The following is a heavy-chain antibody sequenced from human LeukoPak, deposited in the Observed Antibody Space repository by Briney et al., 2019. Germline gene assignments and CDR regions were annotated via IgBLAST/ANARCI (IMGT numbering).Heavy chain of an antibody. CDR1: GGSISSNRYY. V-gene: IGHV4-39*01. D-gene: IGHD3-22*01. CDR2: IFYTGST. CDR3: ARLDNSGYYHIDY. J-gene: IGHJ4*02. Sequence: SETLSLTCTVSGGSISSNRYYWGWIRQPPGKGLKWIGNIFYTGSTYYNPSLKSRVTISVDTSKDQFSLRLSSVTAADTAVYYCARLDNSGYYHIDYWGQGTLVSVSS.